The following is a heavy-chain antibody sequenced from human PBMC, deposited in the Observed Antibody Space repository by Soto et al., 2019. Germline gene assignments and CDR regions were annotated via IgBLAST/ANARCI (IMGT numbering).Heavy chain of an antibody. D-gene: IGHD3-22*01. CDR1: GFTFSSYS. Sequence: EVQLVESGGGLVKPGGSLRLSCAASGFTFSSYSMNWVRQAPGKGLEWVSSISSSSSYIYYADSVKGRFTISRDNDKNSLYLQMNSLRAVDTAVYYCAREGMIVVVIPYYCYYGMDVWGQGTTVTVSS. CDR3: AREGMIVVVIPYYCYYGMDV. J-gene: IGHJ6*02. CDR2: ISSSSSYI. V-gene: IGHV3-21*01.